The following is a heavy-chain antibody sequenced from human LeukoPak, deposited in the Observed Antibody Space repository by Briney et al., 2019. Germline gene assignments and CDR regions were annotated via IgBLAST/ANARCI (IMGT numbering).Heavy chain of an antibody. Sequence: PGRSLRLSCAASGFTFDDYAMHWVRQAPGKGLEWVSGISWNSGSIGYADSVKGRFTISRDNAKNSLYLQMNSLRAEDMALYYCAKDNYYDSSGYIDYWGQGTLVTVTS. J-gene: IGHJ4*02. CDR1: GFTFDDYA. CDR2: ISWNSGSI. V-gene: IGHV3-9*03. D-gene: IGHD3-22*01. CDR3: AKDNYYDSSGYIDY.